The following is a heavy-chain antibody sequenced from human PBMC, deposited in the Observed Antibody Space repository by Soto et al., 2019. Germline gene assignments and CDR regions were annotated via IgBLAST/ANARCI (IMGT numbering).Heavy chain of an antibody. D-gene: IGHD1-1*01. Sequence: SGAEVKKPGASVKVSCKASGYTFTSYGITWVRQAPGQGLEWMGWISAHNGNTDYAQKLQGRVIVTRDTSTSTAYMELRSLRSDDTAVYYCARVRYGDYWGQGALVTVSS. V-gene: IGHV1-18*01. CDR3: ARVRYGDY. CDR2: ISAHNGNT. CDR1: GYTFTSYG. J-gene: IGHJ4*02.